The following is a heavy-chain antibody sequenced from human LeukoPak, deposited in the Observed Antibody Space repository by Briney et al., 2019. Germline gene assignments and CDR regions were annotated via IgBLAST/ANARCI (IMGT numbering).Heavy chain of an antibody. D-gene: IGHD2-2*01. J-gene: IGHJ6*02. CDR2: IIPIFGTA. V-gene: IGHV1-69*13. CDR3: ARQDIVVVPAAGDYYYYGMDV. Sequence: SVKVSCKASGATFSSYAISWVRQAPGQGLEWMGGIIPIFGTANYAQKFKGRVTITADESTSTAYVELSSLRSEDTAVYYCARQDIVVVPAAGDYYYYGMDVWGQGTTVTVSS. CDR1: GATFSSYA.